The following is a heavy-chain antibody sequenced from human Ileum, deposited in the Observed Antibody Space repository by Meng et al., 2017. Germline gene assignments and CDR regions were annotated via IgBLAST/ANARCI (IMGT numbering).Heavy chain of an antibody. CDR2: IVAGGATT. CDR1: GFIFSRCD. J-gene: IGHJ4*02. CDR3: AKYLSRDSGTYFYALEY. V-gene: IGHV3-23*01. D-gene: IGHD3-22*01. Sequence: GESLKISCAASGFIFSRCDMGWVRQTPGKGLEWVSSIVAGGATTYYADSVRGRFTISRDDSKNSVSLQMNSLRAEDTAVYYCAKYLSRDSGTYFYALEYWGQGTLVTVSS.